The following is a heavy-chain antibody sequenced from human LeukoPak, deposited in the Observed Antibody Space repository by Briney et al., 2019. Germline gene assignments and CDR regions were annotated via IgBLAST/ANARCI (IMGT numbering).Heavy chain of an antibody. CDR1: GYSISSSNW. V-gene: IGHV4-28*01. D-gene: IGHD3-10*01. CDR2: TYYSGST. CDR3: ARRSGVWYFDY. J-gene: IGHJ4*02. Sequence: SDTLSLTCAVSGYSISSSNWWGWTRQPPGKGLEWIGYTYYSGSTYYNPSLKSRVTMSVDTSKNQFSLKLSSVTAVDTAVYYCARRSGVWYFDYWGQGTLVTVSS.